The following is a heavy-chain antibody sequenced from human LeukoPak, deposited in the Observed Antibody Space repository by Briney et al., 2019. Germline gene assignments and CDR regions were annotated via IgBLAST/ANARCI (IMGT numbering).Heavy chain of an antibody. V-gene: IGHV4-59*01. CDR3: AGSSGWSGVLDY. CDR1: GGSITTYF. CDR2: ISYSGST. J-gene: IGHJ4*02. D-gene: IGHD6-19*01. Sequence: SETLSLTCAVSGGSITTYFWSWIRQPPGKGLDWIGYISYSGSTNNNPPLKSRVTTSLDTSKNQFSLKLASVTAADSAVYYCAGSSGWSGVLDYWGQGALVTVSS.